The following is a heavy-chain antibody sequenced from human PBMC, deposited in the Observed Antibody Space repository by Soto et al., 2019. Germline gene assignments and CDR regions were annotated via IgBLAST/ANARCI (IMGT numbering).Heavy chain of an antibody. CDR2: LSGSGDST. CDR3: AKDRMVRGVLNGFDY. CDR1: GFTFNTYG. D-gene: IGHD3-10*01. J-gene: IGHJ4*02. V-gene: IGHV3-23*01. Sequence: EVQVLESGGGLVQPGGSLRLSCAASGFTFNTYGMSWVRQAPGKGLEWVSGLSGSGDSTYYADSVKGRFTISRDNSKNTLYLQMNSLRAEDTAGYYCAKDRMVRGVLNGFDYWGQGTPVTVSS.